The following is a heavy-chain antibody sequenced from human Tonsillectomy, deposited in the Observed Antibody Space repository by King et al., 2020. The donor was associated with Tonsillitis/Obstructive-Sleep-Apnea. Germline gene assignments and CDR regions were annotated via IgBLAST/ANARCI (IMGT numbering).Heavy chain of an antibody. CDR3: ARLLGLTTVTTWAFDY. CDR2: IYPGDSDT. CDR1: GYSFTNYW. D-gene: IGHD4-11*01. J-gene: IGHJ4*02. Sequence: EGQLVQSGAQVKKPGESLKISCKGFGYSFTNYWIGWVRQMTGKGLEWMGIIYPGDSDTRYSPSFQGQVTISADKSITTAYLQWSSLKASDTAVYYCARLLGLTTVTTWAFDYWGQGTLVTVSS. V-gene: IGHV5-51*01.